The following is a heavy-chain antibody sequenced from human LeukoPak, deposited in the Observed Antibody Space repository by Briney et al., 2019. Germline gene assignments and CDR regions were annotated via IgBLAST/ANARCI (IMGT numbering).Heavy chain of an antibody. V-gene: IGHV4-61*10. CDR3: ARDWYYYDSSGYYQGAFDI. J-gene: IGHJ3*02. Sequence: SETLSLTCTVSGDSVNSGAYYWSWLRQPAGKEPEWIGRIYPLETTNYNPSLKSRVAISVDTSKNQFSLKLSPVTAADTAVYYCARDWYYYDSSGYYQGAFDIWGQGTMVTVSS. CDR2: IYPLETT. D-gene: IGHD3-22*01. CDR1: GDSVNSGAYY.